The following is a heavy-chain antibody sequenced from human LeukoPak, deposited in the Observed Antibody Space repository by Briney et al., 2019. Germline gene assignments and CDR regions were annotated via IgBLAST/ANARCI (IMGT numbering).Heavy chain of an antibody. CDR3: ARAYDISGYSRGFQY. CDR1: GASISSGVYY. CDR2: IYASGKT. V-gene: IGHV4-61*02. Sequence: PSETLSLTCTVSGASISSGVYYWSWMRQSAGKGLEWIGRIYASGKTNYNHSVESRVTMSMDTSKNQFSLNLRSVTAADTAVYCCARAYDISGYSRGFQYWGQGMLVTVSS. D-gene: IGHD3-22*01. J-gene: IGHJ4*02.